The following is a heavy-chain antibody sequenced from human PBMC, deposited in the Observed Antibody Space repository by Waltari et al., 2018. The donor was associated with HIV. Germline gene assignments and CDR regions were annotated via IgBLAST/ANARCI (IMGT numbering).Heavy chain of an antibody. J-gene: IGHJ5*02. V-gene: IGHV1-8*01. D-gene: IGHD6-19*01. CDR3: ARGFRNSSGWSYRWFDP. Sequence: QVQLVPSGAEAKQPGASVKVSCKASGYTFTTHDINWVRQASGQGLEWMGWMNTHSGNTGYAQNFQGRVTMTRNTSITTAYMDLSSLRSDDTAVYYCARGFRNSSGWSYRWFDPWGQGTLVTVSS. CDR2: MNTHSGNT. CDR1: GYTFTTHD.